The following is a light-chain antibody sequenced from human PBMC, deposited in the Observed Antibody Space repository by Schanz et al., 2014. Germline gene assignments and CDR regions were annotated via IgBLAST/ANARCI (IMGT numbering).Light chain of an antibody. CDR3: QSYDSSLRVV. J-gene: IGLJ2*01. Sequence: QSVLTQPPSVSGAPGQRVTISCTGSSSNIGAGYDVHWYQQLPGTAPKLLIYVNSNRPSGVPDRFSGSKSGTSASLAITGLQAEDEADYYCQSYDSSLRVVFGGGTKLTVL. V-gene: IGLV1-40*01. CDR1: SSNIGAGYD. CDR2: VNS.